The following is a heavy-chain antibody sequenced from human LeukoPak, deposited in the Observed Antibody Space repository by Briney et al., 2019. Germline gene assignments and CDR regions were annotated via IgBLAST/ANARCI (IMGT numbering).Heavy chain of an antibody. CDR2: IITIFNTT. J-gene: IGHJ4*02. CDR3: ARDLGGEVARPTGTTGGY. V-gene: IGHV1-69*13. Sequence: GASVKVSCKASGDPFNSYTVNWVRQAPGQGLEWVGGIITIFNTTHYAQKFQGRVTITADESTSTAYMELSSLRSGDTAVYYCARDLGGEVARPTGTTGGYWGQGTLVTVSS. D-gene: IGHD1-7*01. CDR1: GDPFNSYT.